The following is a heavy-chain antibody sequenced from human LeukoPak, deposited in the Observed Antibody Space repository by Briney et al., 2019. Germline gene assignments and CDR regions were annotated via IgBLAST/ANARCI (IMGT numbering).Heavy chain of an antibody. D-gene: IGHD1-14*01. Sequence: SETLSLTCTVSGGSISSSSYYWGWIRQPPGKGLEWIGSIYYSGSTYYNPSLKSRVTISVDTSKNQFSLKLSSVTAADTAVYYCARGQPKLGITGTTTNYFDYWGQGTLVTVSS. CDR2: IYYSGST. J-gene: IGHJ4*02. CDR3: ARGQPKLGITGTTTNYFDY. CDR1: GGSISSSSYY. V-gene: IGHV4-39*07.